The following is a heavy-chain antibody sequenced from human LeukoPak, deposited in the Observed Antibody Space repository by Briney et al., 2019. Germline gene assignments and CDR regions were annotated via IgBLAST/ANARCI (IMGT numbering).Heavy chain of an antibody. CDR1: GGSLSSGSYY. CDR2: IYTSGST. Sequence: SETLSLTCTVSGGSLSSGSYYWSWIRQPAGKGLEWIGRIYTSGSTNYNPSLKSRVTISVDTSKNQFSLKLSSVTAADTAVYYCASSRIEAAVRDVFDIWGQGTMVTVFS. CDR3: ASSRIEAAVRDVFDI. D-gene: IGHD6-13*01. J-gene: IGHJ3*02. V-gene: IGHV4-61*02.